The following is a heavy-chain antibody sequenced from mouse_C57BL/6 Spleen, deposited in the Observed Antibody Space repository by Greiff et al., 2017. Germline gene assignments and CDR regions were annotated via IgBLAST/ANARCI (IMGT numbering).Heavy chain of an antibody. J-gene: IGHJ3*01. CDR1: GFTFSDYG. V-gene: IGHV5-17*01. Sequence: EVKLVESGGGLVKPGGSLKLSCAASGFTFSDYGMHWVRQAPEKGLEWVAYISSGSSTIYYADTVKGRFTISRDNAKNTLFLQMTSLRSEDTAMYYCARPVPYYVGFAYWGQGTLVTVSA. CDR3: ARPVPYYVGFAY. D-gene: IGHD1-1*01. CDR2: ISSGSSTI.